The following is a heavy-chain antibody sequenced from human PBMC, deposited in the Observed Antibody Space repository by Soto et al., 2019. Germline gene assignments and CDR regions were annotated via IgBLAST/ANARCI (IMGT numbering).Heavy chain of an antibody. CDR3: ARGRPIAATYNWFDP. CDR1: GYTFTGYY. D-gene: IGHD2-15*01. V-gene: IGHV1-2*02. CDR2: INPNSGGT. J-gene: IGHJ5*02. Sequence: GASVKVSCKASGYTFTGYYMHWVRQAPGEGVEWMGWINPNSGGTNYAQKFQGRVTMTRDTSISTAYMELRRLRSDDTAVYYCARGRPIAATYNWFDPWGQGTLVTVSS.